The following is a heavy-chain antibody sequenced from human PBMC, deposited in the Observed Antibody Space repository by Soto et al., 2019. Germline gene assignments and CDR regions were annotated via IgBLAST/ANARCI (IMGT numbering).Heavy chain of an antibody. CDR1: GGSISSSSYY. CDR3: ARQQWLVLNAFDI. J-gene: IGHJ3*02. Sequence: PSETLSLTCTFSGGSISSSSYYWSWIRQPPGKGLEWIGYIYYSGSTNYNPSLKSRVTISVDTSKNQFSLKLSSVTAADTAVYYCARQQWLVLNAFDIWGQGTMVTVSS. V-gene: IGHV4-61*01. CDR2: IYYSGST. D-gene: IGHD6-19*01.